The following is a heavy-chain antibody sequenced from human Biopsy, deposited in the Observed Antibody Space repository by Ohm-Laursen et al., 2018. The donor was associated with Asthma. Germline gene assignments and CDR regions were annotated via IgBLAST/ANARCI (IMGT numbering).Heavy chain of an antibody. J-gene: IGHJ5*02. V-gene: IGHV1-2*06. Sequence: EASVKVSCKASGYPSIGYHIHWMRQAPGQGLEWMGRINPNSGATNYAQKFQGRVTMTRDTSISTAYMEVSRLRSDDTAVYYCARGQKSAGDRWFDPWGQGTLVTVSS. CDR1: GYPSIGYH. CDR3: ARGQKSAGDRWFDP. D-gene: IGHD6-13*01. CDR2: INPNSGAT.